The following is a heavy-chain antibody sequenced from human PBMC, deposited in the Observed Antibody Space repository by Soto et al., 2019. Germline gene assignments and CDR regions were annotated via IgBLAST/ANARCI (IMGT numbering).Heavy chain of an antibody. CDR3: APRRRYYDSSGWPAGYYGMDV. V-gene: IGHV3-11*04. D-gene: IGHD3-22*01. CDR1: GFTFSDYY. Sequence: GGSLRLSCAASGFTFSDYYMSWIRQAPGKGLEWVSYISSSSSTIYYADSVKGRFTISRDNAKNSLYLQMNSLRAEDTAVYYCAPRRRYYDSSGWPAGYYGMDVWGQGTTVTVSS. J-gene: IGHJ6*02. CDR2: ISSSSSTI.